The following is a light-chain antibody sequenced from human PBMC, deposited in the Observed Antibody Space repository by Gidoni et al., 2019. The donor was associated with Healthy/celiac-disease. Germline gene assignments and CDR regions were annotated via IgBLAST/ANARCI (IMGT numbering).Light chain of an antibody. CDR2: AAS. V-gene: IGKV1-39*01. CDR1: QRISSD. Sequence: DIQMTQTPSSLSASVGDRVTITCRASQRISSDLNWYQQKPGKAPKLLIYAASSLQSGVPSRFSGSRSGTDFTLTISSLQPEDFATYYCQQIYSTLLFTFGPGTKVDIK. CDR3: QQIYSTLLFT. J-gene: IGKJ3*01.